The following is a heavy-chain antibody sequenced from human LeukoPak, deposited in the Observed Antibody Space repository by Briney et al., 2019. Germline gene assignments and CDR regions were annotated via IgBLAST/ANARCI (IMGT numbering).Heavy chain of an antibody. CDR3: ASTIFGVVIPEIYFDY. CDR1: GYTFTGYY. CDR2: INPNSGGT. J-gene: IGHJ4*02. Sequence: GASVKVSCKASGYTFTGYYMHWVRQAPGQGLEWMGWINPNSGGTNYAQKFQGRVTMTRDTSISTAYMEQSRLRSDDTAVYYCASTIFGVVIPEIYFDYWGQGTLVTVSS. V-gene: IGHV1-2*02. D-gene: IGHD3-3*01.